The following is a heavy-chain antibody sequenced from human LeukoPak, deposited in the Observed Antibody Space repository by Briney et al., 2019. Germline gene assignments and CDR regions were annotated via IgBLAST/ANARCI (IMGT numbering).Heavy chain of an antibody. CDR1: GGSISSYY. Sequence: PSETLSLTCTVSGGSISSYYWSWIRQPPGKGLEWIGYIYYSGSTNYNPSLKSRVTISVDTSKNQFSLKLSSVTAADTAVYYCARLRGLYCSGGSCPLDYWGQGTLVTVSS. CDR2: IYYSGST. CDR3: ARLRGLYCSGGSCPLDY. D-gene: IGHD2-15*01. J-gene: IGHJ4*02. V-gene: IGHV4-59*08.